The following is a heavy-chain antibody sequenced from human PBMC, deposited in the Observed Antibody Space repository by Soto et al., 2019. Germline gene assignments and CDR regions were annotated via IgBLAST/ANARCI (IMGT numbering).Heavy chain of an antibody. V-gene: IGHV3-23*01. Sequence: GGSLRLSCAASGFTFSSYAMGWVRQGPGKGLEWVAVVSIGGSTHYADSVRGRFTISRDNSKNTLSLQMNSLTAEDTAVYFCARDRGRGYCTGGLCYLGLDHWGQGNPVTVSS. CDR2: VSIGGST. CDR1: GFTFSSYA. CDR3: ARDRGRGYCTGGLCYLGLDH. J-gene: IGHJ4*02. D-gene: IGHD2-8*02.